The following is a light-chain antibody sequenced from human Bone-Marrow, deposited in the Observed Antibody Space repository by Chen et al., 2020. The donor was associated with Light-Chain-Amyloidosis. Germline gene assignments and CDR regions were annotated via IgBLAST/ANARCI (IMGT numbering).Light chain of an antibody. CDR3: GSYTTTHTLV. CDR1: NSDVGAHKY. CDR2: DVS. J-gene: IGLJ3*02. V-gene: IGLV2-14*03. Sequence: QSALTQPASVSGAPGQSVTISCTGSNSDVGAHKYVSWYQQSPGKAPQLIIYDVSDRPSGLSYRFSGSTSGNTASLTIYGLQAEDEADYYCGSYTTTHTLVFGGGTKLTVL.